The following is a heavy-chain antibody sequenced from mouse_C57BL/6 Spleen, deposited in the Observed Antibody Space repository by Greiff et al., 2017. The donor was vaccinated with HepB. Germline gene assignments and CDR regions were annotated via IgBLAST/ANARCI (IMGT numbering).Heavy chain of an antibody. CDR2: IYPGDGDT. D-gene: IGHD1-1*01. CDR1: GYAFSSSW. Sequence: VQLQQSGPELVKPGASVKISCKASGYAFSSSWMNWVKQRPGKGLEWIGRIYPGDGDTNYNGKFKGKATLTADKSSSTAYMQLSSLTSEDSAVYFCASSLVITTVVATPVWGTGTTVTVSS. CDR3: ASSLVITTVVATPV. V-gene: IGHV1-82*01. J-gene: IGHJ1*03.